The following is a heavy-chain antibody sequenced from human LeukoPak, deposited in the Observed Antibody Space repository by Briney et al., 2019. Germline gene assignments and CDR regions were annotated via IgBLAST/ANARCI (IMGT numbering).Heavy chain of an antibody. Sequence: PGGPLTLLCAASEFSFSTNCMHGPRQTPGKALEWVAELNEDGSVKYYVDSVKGRFTISRDNAKSLLFLQMYNLRTEDTGVYFCANVPRSTVSYWGRGTLVTVSS. V-gene: IGHV3-7*01. CDR3: ANVPRSTVSY. J-gene: IGHJ4*02. D-gene: IGHD2-2*01. CDR1: EFSFSTNC. CDR2: LNEDGSVK.